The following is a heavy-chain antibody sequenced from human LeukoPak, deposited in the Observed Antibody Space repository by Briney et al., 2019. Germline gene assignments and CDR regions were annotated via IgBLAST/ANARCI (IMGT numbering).Heavy chain of an antibody. D-gene: IGHD3-22*01. CDR1: GGSISSYY. V-gene: IGHV4-59*01. Sequence: SETLSLTCTVSGGSISSYYWSWIRQPPGKGLEWIGYIYYSGSTNYNPSLKSRVTISVDTSKNQFSLKLSSVTAADTAVYYCARDRNTYYYDSSGPLNPRYFDLWGRGTLVTVSS. CDR2: IYYSGST. CDR3: ARDRNTYYYDSSGPLNPRYFDL. J-gene: IGHJ2*01.